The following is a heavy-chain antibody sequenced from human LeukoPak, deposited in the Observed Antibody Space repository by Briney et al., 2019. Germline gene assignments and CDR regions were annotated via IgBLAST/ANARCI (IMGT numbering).Heavy chain of an antibody. CDR1: GGSFSGYY. D-gene: IGHD4/OR15-4a*01. CDR3: ASLPLYGGSYYFDY. J-gene: IGHJ4*02. V-gene: IGHV4-34*01. CDR2: ITHSGST. Sequence: KTSETLSLTCAVYGGSFSGYYWSWIRQPPGKGLEWIGEITHSGSTNYNPSLKSRVTISVDTSKNQFSLKLSSVTAADTAVYYCASLPLYGGSYYFDYWGQGTLVTVSS.